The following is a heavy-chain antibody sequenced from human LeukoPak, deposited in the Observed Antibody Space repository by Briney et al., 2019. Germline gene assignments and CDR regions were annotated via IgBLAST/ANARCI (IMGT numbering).Heavy chain of an antibody. J-gene: IGHJ4*02. D-gene: IGHD3-22*01. Sequence: GGSLRLSCAASRFTFSSYAMSWVRQAPGKGLEWVAVISYDGSNKYYADSVKGRFTISRDNSKNTLYLQMNSLRAEDTAVYYCAKGEHYDSSGYFPDYWGQGTLVTVSS. V-gene: IGHV3-30*18. CDR2: ISYDGSNK. CDR1: RFTFSSYA. CDR3: AKGEHYDSSGYFPDY.